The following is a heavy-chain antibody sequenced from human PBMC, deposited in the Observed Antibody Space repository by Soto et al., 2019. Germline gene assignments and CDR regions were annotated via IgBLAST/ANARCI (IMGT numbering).Heavy chain of an antibody. CDR2: INPSGGST. Sequence: ASVKVSCKASGYTFTSYYMHWVRQAPGQGLEWMGIINPSGGSTSYAQKFQGRVTMTRDTSTSTVYMELSSLRSEDTAVYYCARELYGSSSGVARKAPRFDPWGQGTLVTVSS. CDR3: ARELYGSSSGVARKAPRFDP. CDR1: GYTFTSYY. J-gene: IGHJ5*02. D-gene: IGHD6-6*01. V-gene: IGHV1-46*01.